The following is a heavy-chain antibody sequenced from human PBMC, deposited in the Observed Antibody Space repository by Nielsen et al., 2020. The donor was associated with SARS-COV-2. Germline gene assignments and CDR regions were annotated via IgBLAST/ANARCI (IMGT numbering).Heavy chain of an antibody. CDR1: GYTATDYF. D-gene: IGHD1-14*01. Sequence: ASVKVSCKASGYTATDYFVHWVRQAPGQGLEWMGRISPNRGATNYAKTFQGRVIMTRDTSTATAYIELSRLTSDDTAVYYCATEVNQGGMDVWGQGTTVIVSS. CDR3: ATEVNQGGMDV. J-gene: IGHJ6*02. V-gene: IGHV1-2*06. CDR2: ISPNRGAT.